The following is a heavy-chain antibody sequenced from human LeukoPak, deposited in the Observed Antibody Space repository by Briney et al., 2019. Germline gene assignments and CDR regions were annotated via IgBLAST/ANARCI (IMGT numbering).Heavy chain of an antibody. Sequence: PSETLSLTCAVYGGSFSGYYWSWIRQPPGKGLEWIGEINHSGSTNYNPSLKSRVTISVDTSKNQFSLKLSSVTAADTAVYYCARTLSLWFGELSLDYWGQGTLVTVSS. CDR1: GGSFSGYY. CDR2: INHSGST. D-gene: IGHD3-10*01. J-gene: IGHJ4*02. V-gene: IGHV4-34*01. CDR3: ARTLSLWFGELSLDY.